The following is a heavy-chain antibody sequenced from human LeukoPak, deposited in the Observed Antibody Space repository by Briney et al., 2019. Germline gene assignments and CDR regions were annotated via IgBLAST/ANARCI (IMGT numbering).Heavy chain of an antibody. Sequence: PSETLSLTCTVSGGSISSYYWSWIRQPPGKGLEWIGSIYYRGSTFYNPSLKSRVTISIDTSKNQLSLKLNSVTAADTAVYYCARSLVGATTFDYWGQGTLVTVSS. J-gene: IGHJ4*02. D-gene: IGHD1-26*01. CDR2: IYYRGST. CDR1: GGSISSYY. CDR3: ARSLVGATTFDY. V-gene: IGHV4-59*12.